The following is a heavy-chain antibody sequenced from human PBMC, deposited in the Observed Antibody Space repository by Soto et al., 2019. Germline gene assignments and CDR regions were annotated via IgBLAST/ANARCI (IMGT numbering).Heavy chain of an antibody. Sequence: GGSLRLSCAASGFTFSSYGMHWVRQAPGKGLEWVAVISYDGSNKYYADSVKGRFTISRDNSKNTLYLQMNSLRAEDTAVYYCAKDQLRYFDWFLNGMDVWGQGTTVTVSS. CDR1: GFTFSSYG. V-gene: IGHV3-30*18. D-gene: IGHD3-9*01. CDR2: ISYDGSNK. CDR3: AKDQLRYFDWFLNGMDV. J-gene: IGHJ6*02.